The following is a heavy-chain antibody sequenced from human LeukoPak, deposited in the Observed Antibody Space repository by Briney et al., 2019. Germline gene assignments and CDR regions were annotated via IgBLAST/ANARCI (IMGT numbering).Heavy chain of an antibody. V-gene: IGHV3-43D*03. CDR1: GFTFDGYV. J-gene: IGHJ4*02. CDR2: LSWDGGST. Sequence: GGSLRLSCAASGFTFDGYVMHWVRQAPGKGLEWVSLLSWDGGSTYYADSVKGRFTISRDNSKNSLYLQMNSLRAEDTALYYCAKHDSGTYSYFDYWGQRTLVTVSS. D-gene: IGHD1-26*01. CDR3: AKHDSGTYSYFDY.